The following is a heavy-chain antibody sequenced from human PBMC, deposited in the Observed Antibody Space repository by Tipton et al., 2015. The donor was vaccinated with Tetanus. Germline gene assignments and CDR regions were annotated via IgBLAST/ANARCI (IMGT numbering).Heavy chain of an antibody. CDR3: AGAHCTDGVCNFDF. CDR1: GYIFNNYW. Sequence: QLVQSGGEVKKPGESLKISCKGSGYIFNNYWIGWVRQKPGKGLEWMGIIYPVDSDTRYSPSFQGQVTISVDKSINTAYLQWSSLKASDTSMFYCAGAHCTDGVCNFDFWGQGALVTVAS. J-gene: IGHJ4*02. CDR2: IYPVDSDT. D-gene: IGHD2-8*01. V-gene: IGHV5-51*01.